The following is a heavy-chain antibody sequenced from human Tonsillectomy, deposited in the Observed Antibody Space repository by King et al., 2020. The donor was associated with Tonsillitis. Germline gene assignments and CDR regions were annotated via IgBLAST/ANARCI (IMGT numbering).Heavy chain of an antibody. V-gene: IGHV3-74*01. J-gene: IGHJ4*02. CDR3: ASDPIGDIVLTNY. D-gene: IGHD5-12*01. CDR1: GFTFSNYW. CDR2: GTADGSST. Sequence: VQLVESGGGLVHPWGSLRLSCAASGFTFSNYWMHWVRQAPGKGLVLVSRGTADGSSTSYVDSVKGRLTISRDNAKNTLYLQVNSLRAEDTAVYYCASDPIGDIVLTNYWGQGTLVTVSS.